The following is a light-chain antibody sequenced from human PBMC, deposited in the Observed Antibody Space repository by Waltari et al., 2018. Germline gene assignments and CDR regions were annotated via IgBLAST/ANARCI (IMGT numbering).Light chain of an antibody. Sequence: DIRLTQSPPSLSASLGDRVTITCQASQDIRNYLNWYQQKPGKAPKLLIYDASNLEIGVPSRFSGSGSGTEFTFTISSRQPEDLATYYCQQYDNVPISFGQGTRLEIK. CDR1: QDIRNY. J-gene: IGKJ5*01. CDR2: DAS. V-gene: IGKV1-33*01. CDR3: QQYDNVPIS.